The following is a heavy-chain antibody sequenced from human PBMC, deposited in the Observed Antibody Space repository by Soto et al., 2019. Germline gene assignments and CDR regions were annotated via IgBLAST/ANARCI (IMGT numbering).Heavy chain of an antibody. V-gene: IGHV3-23*01. J-gene: IGHJ3*02. Sequence: GGSLRLSCAASGLTFSTYVMTWVRQAPGKGLEWVSTISRSGGRTWYADSVKGRFTISRDNSKNTLFLQVNSLRAEDTAVYYCAARVITATRSTSDIWGQGKMVTVSS. CDR1: GLTFSTYV. CDR3: AARVITATRSTSDI. D-gene: IGHD1-7*01. CDR2: ISRSGGRT.